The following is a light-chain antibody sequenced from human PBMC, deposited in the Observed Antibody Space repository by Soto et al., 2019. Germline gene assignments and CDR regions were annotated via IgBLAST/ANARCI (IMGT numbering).Light chain of an antibody. J-gene: IGLJ3*02. CDR2: DVS. Sequence: QSALTQPASVSGSPGQSITISCTGTSSDVGGYNYVSWYQQHPGKAPKLMIYDVSNRPSGVSNRFSGSKSGNTASLTISGLQAGDEADYYCSSYTSSGTRLFGGGTKLT. CDR3: SSYTSSGTRL. CDR1: SSDVGGYNY. V-gene: IGLV2-14*01.